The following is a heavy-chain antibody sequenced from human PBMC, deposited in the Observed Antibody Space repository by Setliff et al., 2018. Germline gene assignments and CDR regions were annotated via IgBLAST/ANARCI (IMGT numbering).Heavy chain of an antibody. CDR1: GGSISSSSYY. J-gene: IGHJ3*02. V-gene: IGHV4-39*07. Sequence: PSETLSLTCTVSGGSISSSSYYWGWIRQPPGKGLEWIGYISYSGSTYYNPSLKSRVSISIDTSKNQFSLNLSSVTAADTAVYYCARVATAMLDAFDIWGQGTMVTVSS. CDR2: ISYSGST. D-gene: IGHD5-18*01. CDR3: ARVATAMLDAFDI.